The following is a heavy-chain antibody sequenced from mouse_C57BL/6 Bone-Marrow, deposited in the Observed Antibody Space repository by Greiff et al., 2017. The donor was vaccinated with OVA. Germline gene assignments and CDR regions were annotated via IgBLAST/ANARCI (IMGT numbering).Heavy chain of an antibody. CDR2: IDPSDSYT. Sequence: QVQLQQPGAELVKPGASVKLSCKASGYTFTSYWMQWVKQRPGQGLEWIGEIDPSDSYTNYNQKFKGKATLTVDTSSSTAYIQLSSLTSEDSAVYYCARGGGRDYWGQGTTLTVSS. J-gene: IGHJ2*01. V-gene: IGHV1-50*01. CDR3: ARGGGRDY. CDR1: GYTFTSYW.